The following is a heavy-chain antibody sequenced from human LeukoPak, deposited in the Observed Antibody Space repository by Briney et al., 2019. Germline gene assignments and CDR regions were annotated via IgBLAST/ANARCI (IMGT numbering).Heavy chain of an antibody. CDR3: AREPGSRWELHPWDS. CDR1: GDSFSSSSAA. V-gene: IGHV6-1*01. J-gene: IGHJ4*02. D-gene: IGHD1-26*01. CDR2: TYYNFVWYY. Sequence: SQTLSLTCAISGDSFSSSSAAWNWLRQSPSRGLEWLGRTYYNFVWYYDSAPSVKSLITINPDTSQNQFFLHLKDVTPEDTAVYYCAREPGSRWELHPWDSWGQGPLVTVSS.